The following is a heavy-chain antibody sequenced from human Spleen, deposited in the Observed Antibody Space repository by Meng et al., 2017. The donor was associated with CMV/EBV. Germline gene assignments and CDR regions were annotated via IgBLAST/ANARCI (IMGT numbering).Heavy chain of an antibody. CDR1: GGSFSGYY. Sequence: SETLSLTCAVYGGSFSGYYWSWIRQPPGKGLEWIGEINHSGSTNYNPALKSRVTISVDTSKKQFSLKLSSVAAADTAVYYCARGGRYCTNGVCYGWFDPWGQGTLVTVSS. V-gene: IGHV4-34*01. J-gene: IGHJ5*02. CDR2: INHSGST. CDR3: ARGGRYCTNGVCYGWFDP. D-gene: IGHD2-8*01.